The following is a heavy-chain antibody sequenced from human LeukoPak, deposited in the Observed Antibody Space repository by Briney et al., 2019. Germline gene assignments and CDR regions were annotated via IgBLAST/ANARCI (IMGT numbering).Heavy chain of an antibody. CDR1: GFTFINAW. CDR3: TTIPNRITMVRGIIGPSFDY. D-gene: IGHD3-10*01. CDR2: IKSKTDGGTT. J-gene: IGHJ4*02. Sequence: GGSLRLSCVASGFTFINAWMSWLRQAPGKALEWVGRIKSKTDGGTTDQAAPVKGRFTISRDDSKNTLYLQMNSLKTEDTAVYYCTTIPNRITMVRGIIGPSFDYWGQGTLVTVSS. V-gene: IGHV3-15*01.